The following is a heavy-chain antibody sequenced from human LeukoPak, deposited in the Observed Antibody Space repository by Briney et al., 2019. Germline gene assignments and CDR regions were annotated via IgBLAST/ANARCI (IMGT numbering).Heavy chain of an antibody. Sequence: GGSLRLSCAASGFTFSSYGMHWVRQAPGKGLEWVAVMWYDGSNKYYADSVKGRFTISRDNSKNTLYLQMNSLRAEDTAVYYCAKVALAPDSSGLDYWGQGTLVTVSS. CDR2: MWYDGSNK. D-gene: IGHD3-22*01. CDR1: GFTFSSYG. J-gene: IGHJ4*02. CDR3: AKVALAPDSSGLDY. V-gene: IGHV3-33*06.